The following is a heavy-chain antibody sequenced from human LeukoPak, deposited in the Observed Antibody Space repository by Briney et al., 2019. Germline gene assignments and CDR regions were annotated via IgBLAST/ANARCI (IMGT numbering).Heavy chain of an antibody. CDR3: ARERTLTSCYDY. J-gene: IGHJ4*02. Sequence: VASVKVSCKASGYTFTGYYMHWVRQAPGQGLEWMGWINPNSGGTNYAQKFQGRVTMPRDTSISTAYMELSRLRSDDTAVYYCARERTLTSCYDYWGQGTLVTVSS. CDR1: GYTFTGYY. V-gene: IGHV1-2*02. D-gene: IGHD2-15*01. CDR2: INPNSGGT.